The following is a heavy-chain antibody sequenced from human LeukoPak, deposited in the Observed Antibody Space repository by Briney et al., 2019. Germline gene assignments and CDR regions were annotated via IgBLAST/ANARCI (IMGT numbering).Heavy chain of an antibody. Sequence: QPSETLSLTCAVYGGSFSGYYWSWVRQAPGKGLEWVSVLYHGGHTYYADSVKGRFIISRHDSKNTLYLQMNSLRAEDTAVYYCARVGSYSNYGFGGYWGQGTLVTVSS. J-gene: IGHJ4*02. CDR1: GGSFSGYY. CDR2: LYHGGHT. V-gene: IGHV3-53*04. D-gene: IGHD4-11*01. CDR3: ARVGSYSNYGFGGY.